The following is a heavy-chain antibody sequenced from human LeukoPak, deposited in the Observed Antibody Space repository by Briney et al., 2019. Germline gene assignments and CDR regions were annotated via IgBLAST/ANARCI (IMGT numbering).Heavy chain of an antibody. Sequence: GASVKVSCKASGYTFTGYYLHWVRQAPGQGLEWMGIIKPSGGSTSYAQKFQGGVTMTRDTSTSTVYMELSSLRSEYTAVYYCARTFDSSSTSCYPSWFDPWGQGTLVTVSS. J-gene: IGHJ5*02. CDR1: GYTFTGYY. D-gene: IGHD2-2*01. V-gene: IGHV1-46*01. CDR2: IKPSGGST. CDR3: ARTFDSSSTSCYPSWFDP.